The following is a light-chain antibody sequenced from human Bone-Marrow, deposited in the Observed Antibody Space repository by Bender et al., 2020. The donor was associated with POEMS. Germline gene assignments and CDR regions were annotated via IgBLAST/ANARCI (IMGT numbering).Light chain of an antibody. Sequence: SYVLTQPPSVSVAPGKTASIACGGDNIGPKRVHWYQQKPGQAPVLVIYDDNDQPSGIPERFSGSNSGNTATLTISRVEAGDEADYYCQMWDSSSDQGLFGGGTKLTVL. CDR1: NIGPKR. J-gene: IGLJ2*01. CDR2: DDN. V-gene: IGLV3-21*01. CDR3: QMWDSSSDQGL.